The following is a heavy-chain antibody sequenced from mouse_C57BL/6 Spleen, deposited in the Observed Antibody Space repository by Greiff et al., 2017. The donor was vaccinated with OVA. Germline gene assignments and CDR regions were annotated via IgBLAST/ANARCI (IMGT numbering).Heavy chain of an antibody. CDR2: INPNNGGT. CDR3: ARSGSSYGGYFDY. CDR1: GYTFTDYN. J-gene: IGHJ2*01. V-gene: IGHV1-22*01. D-gene: IGHD1-1*01. Sequence: VQLKESGPELVKPGASVKMSCKASGYTFTDYNMHWVKQSHGKSLEWIGYINPNNGGTSYNQKFKGKATLTVDTSSSTAYMQLSSLTSEDSAVYYCARSGSSYGGYFDYWGQGTTLTVSS.